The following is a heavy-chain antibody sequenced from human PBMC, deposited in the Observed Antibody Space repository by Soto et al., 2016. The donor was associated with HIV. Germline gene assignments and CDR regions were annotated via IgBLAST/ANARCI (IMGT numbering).Heavy chain of an antibody. CDR1: GGSFSGY. CDR2: VNHSGHT. CDR3: ARHGDSNNWDRSFDY. Sequence: QVQLQQWGTGLLKPSETLSLTCAVYGGSFSGYQWIGEVNHSGHTNYSPSLKSRLTISTDTSKNQFSLKVTSVTAADTAVYYCARHGDSNNWDRSFDYWGQGNLVTVSS. V-gene: IGHV4-34*01. J-gene: IGHJ4*02. D-gene: IGHD4-4*01.